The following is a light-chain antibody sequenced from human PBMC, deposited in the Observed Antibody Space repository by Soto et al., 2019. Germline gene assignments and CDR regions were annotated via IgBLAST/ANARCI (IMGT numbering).Light chain of an antibody. V-gene: IGKV3-20*01. CDR3: QQYGSSPLT. CDR2: GAS. CDR1: QSVTYSF. J-gene: IGKJ4*01. Sequence: EIVLTQSPGTLSLSPGERATLSCRASQSVTYSFLAWYQQKPGQAPRLLIYGASSRSTGIPDRFSGSGSGTDFTLSISRLEPDDVAVYYYQQYGSSPLTFGGGTRVEIE.